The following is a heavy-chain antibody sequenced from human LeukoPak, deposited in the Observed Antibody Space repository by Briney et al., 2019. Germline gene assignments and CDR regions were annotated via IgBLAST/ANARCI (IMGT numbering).Heavy chain of an antibody. J-gene: IGHJ5*02. Sequence: GGSLRLSCAASGFTFSSYTMHWVRQAPGKGLEWVSVIYSGGSTYYADSVKGRFTISRDNSKNTLYLQMNSLRVEDTAVYYCARDVDYYGSGRNIWFDPWGQGTRVTVSS. CDR1: GFTFSSYT. V-gene: IGHV3-53*01. D-gene: IGHD3-10*01. CDR2: IYSGGST. CDR3: ARDVDYYGSGRNIWFDP.